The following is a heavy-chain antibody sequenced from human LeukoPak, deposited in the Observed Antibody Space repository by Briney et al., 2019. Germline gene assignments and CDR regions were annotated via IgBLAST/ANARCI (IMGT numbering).Heavy chain of an antibody. CDR1: GFTFSSYA. J-gene: IGHJ6*02. CDR3: AKVKGGYGPLRDMDV. Sequence: PGGSLRLSCAASGFTFSSYAMHWVRQAPGKGLEWVAVISYDGSNKQYADSVRGRFTISRDNSKNTLYLQMNSLRVEDTAGYYCAKVKGGYGPLRDMDVWGQGTTVTVSS. CDR2: ISYDGSNK. V-gene: IGHV3-30*04. D-gene: IGHD3-10*01.